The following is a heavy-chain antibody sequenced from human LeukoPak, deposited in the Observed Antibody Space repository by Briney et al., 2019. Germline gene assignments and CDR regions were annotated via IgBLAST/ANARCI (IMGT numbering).Heavy chain of an antibody. V-gene: IGHV4-61*01. D-gene: IGHD4-17*01. CDR2: IYYSGST. CDR3: ARMGTPDYGDINDY. CDR1: GGSVSSGSYY. J-gene: IGHJ4*02. Sequence: SETLSLTCTVSGGSVSSGSYYWSWIRQPPGKGLEWIGYIYYSGSTNYNPSLKSRVTISVDTSKNQFSLKLSSVTAADTAVYYCARMGTPDYGDINDYWGQGTLVTVSS.